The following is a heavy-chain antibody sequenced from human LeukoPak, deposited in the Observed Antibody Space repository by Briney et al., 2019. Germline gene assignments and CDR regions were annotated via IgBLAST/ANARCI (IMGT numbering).Heavy chain of an antibody. Sequence: PSQTLSLTCTVSGGSISSGSYHWSWIRQPAGKGLEWIGRIYTSGSTNYNPSLKSRVTISVDTSKNQFSLKLSSVTAADTAVYYCARDLGRYGDYWGQGTLVTVSS. CDR1: GGSISSGSYH. CDR2: IYTSGST. D-gene: IGHD1-26*01. J-gene: IGHJ4*02. V-gene: IGHV4-61*02. CDR3: ARDLGRYGDY.